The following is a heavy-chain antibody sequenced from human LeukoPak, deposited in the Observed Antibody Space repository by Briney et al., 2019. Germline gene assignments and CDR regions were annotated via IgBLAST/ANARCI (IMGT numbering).Heavy chain of an antibody. CDR1: GYSFTSYW. CDR2: IYPGDSDT. Sequence: GEPLKISCKGSGYSFTSYWIGWVRQMPGKGLEWMGIIYPGDSDTRYSPSFQGQVTISADKSISIAYLQWSSLKASDTAMYYCARKGRYCSSTNCPFDYWGQGTLVTVSS. CDR3: ARKGRYCSSTNCPFDY. D-gene: IGHD2-2*01. V-gene: IGHV5-51*01. J-gene: IGHJ4*02.